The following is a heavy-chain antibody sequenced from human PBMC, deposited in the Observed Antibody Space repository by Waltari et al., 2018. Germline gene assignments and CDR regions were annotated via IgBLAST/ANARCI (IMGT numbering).Heavy chain of an antibody. CDR1: GYTFTSYA. V-gene: IGHV1-3*03. Sequence: QVQLVQSGAEVKKPGASVKVSCKASGYTFTSYAMHWVRQAPGQRLEWMGWINAGNGNTKYSQEFQGRVTITRDTSASTAYMELSSLRSEDMAVYYCARSHSEKIWSGSIDAFDIWGQGTMVTVSS. J-gene: IGHJ3*02. D-gene: IGHD3-3*01. CDR3: ARSHSEKIWSGSIDAFDI. CDR2: INAGNGNT.